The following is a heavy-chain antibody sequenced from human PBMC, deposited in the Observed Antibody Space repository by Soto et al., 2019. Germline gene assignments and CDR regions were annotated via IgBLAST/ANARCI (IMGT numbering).Heavy chain of an antibody. CDR1: CGSISSYY. D-gene: IGHD3-10*01. J-gene: IGHJ5*02. CDR3: ARQGYYYGSGSYTNGFDP. V-gene: IGHV4-59*08. Sequence: PSETLSLTCTVSCGSISSYYWSWIRQPPGKGLEWIGYIYYSGSTNYNPSLKSRVTISVDTSKNQFSLKLSSVTAADTAVYYCARQGYYYGSGSYTNGFDPWGQGTLVTASS. CDR2: IYYSGST.